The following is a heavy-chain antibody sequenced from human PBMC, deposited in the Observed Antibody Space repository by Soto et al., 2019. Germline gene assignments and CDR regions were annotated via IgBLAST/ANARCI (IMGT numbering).Heavy chain of an antibody. Sequence: SETLSLTCAVYGGSFSGYYWSWIRQPPGKGLEWIGEINHSGSTNYNPSLKSRVTISVDTSKNQLSLKLSSVTAADTAAYYCARLRIAARPYNWFDPWGQGTLVTVS. J-gene: IGHJ5*02. D-gene: IGHD6-6*01. V-gene: IGHV4-34*01. CDR2: INHSGST. CDR3: ARLRIAARPYNWFDP. CDR1: GGSFSGYY.